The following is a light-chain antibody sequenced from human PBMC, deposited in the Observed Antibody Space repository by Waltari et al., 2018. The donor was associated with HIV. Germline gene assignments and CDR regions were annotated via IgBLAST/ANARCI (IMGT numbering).Light chain of an antibody. Sequence: DVVMTQSPDALKGSLGERVTINCKSSQSVFSKSNKKSYLAWYQQRQGQTPNSLVYWATTRVSGVPARFSGSGSGTDFTLTINNLQAEDAAIYYCQQYYMTPPTFGQGTKVEI. CDR1: QSVFSKSNKKSY. CDR3: QQYYMTPPT. CDR2: WAT. V-gene: IGKV4-1*01. J-gene: IGKJ1*01.